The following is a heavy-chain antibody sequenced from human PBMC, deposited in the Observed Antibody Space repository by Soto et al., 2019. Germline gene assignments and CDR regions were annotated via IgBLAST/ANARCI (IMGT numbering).Heavy chain of an antibody. CDR1: GFTFSSYA. CDR2: ISGSGGST. V-gene: IGHV3-23*01. D-gene: IGHD3-9*01. CDR3: TRDLGYFDSIDY. J-gene: IGHJ4*02. Sequence: GGSLRLSCAASGFTFSSYAMSWVRQAPGKGLEWVSAISGSGGSTYYADSVKGRFTISRDNSKNTLYLQMNSLRAEDTAVYYCTRDLGYFDSIDYWGQGTLVTVSS.